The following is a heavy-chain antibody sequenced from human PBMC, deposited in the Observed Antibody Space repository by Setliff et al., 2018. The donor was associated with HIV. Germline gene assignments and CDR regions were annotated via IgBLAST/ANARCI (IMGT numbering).Heavy chain of an antibody. CDR1: GGSFSGYD. J-gene: IGHJ4*02. D-gene: IGHD3-16*02. V-gene: IGHV4-4*09. Sequence: SETLSLTCAVYGGSFSGYDWSWIRQPPGKGLEWIGYIYTSGSTNYNSSLKSRVTISVDTSKNQFSLKLSSVTAADTAVYYCARSPYDYVWGSYRAFDYWGQGTLVTVSS. CDR3: ARSPYDYVWGSYRAFDY. CDR2: IYTSGST.